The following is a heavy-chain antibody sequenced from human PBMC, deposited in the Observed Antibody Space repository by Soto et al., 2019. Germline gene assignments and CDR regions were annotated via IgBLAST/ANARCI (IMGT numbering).Heavy chain of an antibody. V-gene: IGHV1-69*08. Sequence: QVQLVQSGAEVKKPGSSVKVSCKASGGTFSSYTISWVRQAPGQGLEWMGRIIPILGIANYAQKFQGRVTIPAEKSTSTAYMELSSLRSEDTAVYYCARENMVRVMDVWGQGTTVTVSS. CDR1: GGTFSSYT. D-gene: IGHD3-10*01. CDR2: IIPILGIA. CDR3: ARENMVRVMDV. J-gene: IGHJ6*02.